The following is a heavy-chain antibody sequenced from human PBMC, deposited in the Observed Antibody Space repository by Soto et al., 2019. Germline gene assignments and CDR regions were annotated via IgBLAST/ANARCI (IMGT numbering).Heavy chain of an antibody. V-gene: IGHV1-18*01. CDR3: ARDRGEVVVVPAAIVWFDP. Sequence: GASVKVSCKASGYTFTSYGISWVRQAPGQGLEWMGWISAYNGNTNCAQKLQGRVTMTTDTSTSTAYMELRSLRSDDTAVYYCARDRGEVVVVPAAIVWFDPWGQGTLVTGSS. CDR1: GYTFTSYG. CDR2: ISAYNGNT. J-gene: IGHJ5*02. D-gene: IGHD2-2*02.